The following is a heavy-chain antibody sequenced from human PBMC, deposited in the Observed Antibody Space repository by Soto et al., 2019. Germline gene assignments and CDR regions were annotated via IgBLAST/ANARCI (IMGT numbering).Heavy chain of an antibody. D-gene: IGHD3-10*01. CDR2: ISAYNGNT. CDR1: GYTFTSYG. CDR3: ARVVGVRDYYYYGMDV. V-gene: IGHV1-18*01. Sequence: ASLKVSCKASGYTFTSYGISWVRQAPGQGLEWMGWISAYNGNTNYAQKLQGRVTMTTDTSTSTAYMELRSLRSDDTAVYYCARVVGVRDYYYYGMDVWGQGTTVTVSS. J-gene: IGHJ6*02.